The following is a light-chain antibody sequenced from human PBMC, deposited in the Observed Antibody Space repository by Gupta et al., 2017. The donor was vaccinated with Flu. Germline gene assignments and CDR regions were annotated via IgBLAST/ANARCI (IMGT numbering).Light chain of an antibody. CDR3: QQSYSAPRT. CDR1: QSISGY. J-gene: IGKJ1*01. V-gene: IGKV1-39*01. CDR2: GAS. Sequence: DIQMTQSPSSLSASLGDRVTITCRASQSISGYLNWYQHKRGVAPKLLIYGASTLQSGVPSRFSGSGSGTGFTLTISSLQAEDFATYYCQQSYSAPRTFGQGTKVEIK.